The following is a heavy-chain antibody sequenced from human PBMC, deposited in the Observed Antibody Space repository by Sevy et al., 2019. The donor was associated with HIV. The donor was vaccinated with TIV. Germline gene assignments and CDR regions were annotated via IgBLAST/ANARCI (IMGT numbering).Heavy chain of an antibody. CDR2: ISSSGSTI. CDR1: GFTFSDYY. Sequence: GGSLRLSCAASGFTFSDYYMSWIRQAPGKGLEWVSYISSSGSTIYYAYSVKGRFTISRDNAKNSLYLQMNSLRAEDTAVYYCARDRNELGYCSSTSCYTAFDIWGQGTMVTVSS. J-gene: IGHJ3*02. D-gene: IGHD2-2*02. CDR3: ARDRNELGYCSSTSCYTAFDI. V-gene: IGHV3-11*01.